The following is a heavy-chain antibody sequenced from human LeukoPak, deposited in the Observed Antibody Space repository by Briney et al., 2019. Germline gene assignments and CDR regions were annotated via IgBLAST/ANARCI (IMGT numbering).Heavy chain of an antibody. D-gene: IGHD7-27*01. CDR2: ITDSGSTI. J-gene: IGHJ6*03. CDR3: ASKLGRGDYYYYYMDV. V-gene: IGHV3-11*01. CDR1: GFTFSDYN. Sequence: GGSLRLSCAASGFTFSDYNMNWVRQAPGKGLEWVSYITDSGSTIHYADSVKGRFTISRDNAKNSLYLQMNSLRAEDTAVYYCASKLGRGDYYYYYMDVWGKGTTVTVSS.